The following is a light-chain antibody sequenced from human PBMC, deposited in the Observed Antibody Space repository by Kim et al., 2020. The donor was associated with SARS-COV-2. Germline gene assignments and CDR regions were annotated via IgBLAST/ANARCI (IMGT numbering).Light chain of an antibody. Sequence: DIVMTQSPLSLPVTPGEPASISCRSSQSLLHSNGYNYLDWYLQKPGQSPQLLNYLGSNRASGVPDRFSGSGSGTDFTLKISRVEAEDVGVYYCMQALQTPLTFGGGTKVDIK. CDR3: MQALQTPLT. V-gene: IGKV2-28*01. CDR2: LGS. CDR1: QSLLHSNGYNY. J-gene: IGKJ4*01.